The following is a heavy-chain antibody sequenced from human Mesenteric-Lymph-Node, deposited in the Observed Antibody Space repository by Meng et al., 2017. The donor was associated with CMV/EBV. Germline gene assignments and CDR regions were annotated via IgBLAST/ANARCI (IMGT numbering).Heavy chain of an antibody. D-gene: IGHD2-2*01. CDR2: IDHSGSA. Sequence: SETLSLTCTVSGYSFSSGYYWGWIRQPPGKGLEWIGGIDHSGSAYSNPSLRTRLTISVDTSNKQFTLKLSSVTAAETAVYYCARGRPIVVVPAARGYNWFDPWGQGTLVTVSS. J-gene: IGHJ5*02. V-gene: IGHV4-38-2*02. CDR1: GYSFSSGYY. CDR3: ARGRPIVVVPAARGYNWFDP.